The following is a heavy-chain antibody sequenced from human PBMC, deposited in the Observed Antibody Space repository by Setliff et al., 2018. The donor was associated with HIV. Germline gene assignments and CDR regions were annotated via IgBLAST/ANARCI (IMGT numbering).Heavy chain of an antibody. V-gene: IGHV1-69*02. CDR3: ARCGAGEWHLYMDV. CDR2: SIPILGIG. D-gene: IGHD3-16*01. J-gene: IGHJ6*03. Sequence: SVKVSCKASGGTFSSYTINWVRQAPGQGLEWMGRSIPILGIGNDEQAQKFKGRVTFTADKSTSTVYMELSSLRSVDTAVYYCARCGAGEWHLYMDVWGKGTAGTVSS. CDR1: GGTFSSYT.